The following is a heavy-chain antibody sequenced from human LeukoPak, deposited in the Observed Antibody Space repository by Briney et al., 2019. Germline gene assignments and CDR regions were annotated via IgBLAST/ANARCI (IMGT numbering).Heavy chain of an antibody. CDR2: ISGSGGST. CDR1: GFTFSSYA. D-gene: IGHD1-7*01. CDR3: ATGTGTTVTQFDY. J-gene: IGHJ4*02. V-gene: IGHV3-23*01. Sequence: GGSLRLSCAASGFTFSSYAMSWVRQAPGKGLGWVSAISGSGGSTYYADSVKGRFAISRDNSKNTLYLQMNSLRAEDTAVYYCATGTGTTVTQFDYWGQGTLATVSS.